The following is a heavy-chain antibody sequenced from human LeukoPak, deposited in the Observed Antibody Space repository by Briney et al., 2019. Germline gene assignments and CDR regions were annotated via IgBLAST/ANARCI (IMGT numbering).Heavy chain of an antibody. V-gene: IGHV1-46*01. Sequence: ASVKVSCKTSGYTFTSYNMHWVRQAPGQGLEWMGIINPSGGSTSYAQKFQGRVTMTRDMSTSTVYMELSSLRSEDTAVYYCARDSEDTTMGPGYWGQGTLVTVSS. CDR3: ARDSEDTTMGPGY. J-gene: IGHJ4*02. CDR1: GYTFTSYN. D-gene: IGHD5-18*01. CDR2: INPSGGST.